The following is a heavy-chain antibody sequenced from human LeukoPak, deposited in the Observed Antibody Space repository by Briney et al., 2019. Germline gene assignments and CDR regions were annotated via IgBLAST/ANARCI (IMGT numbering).Heavy chain of an antibody. CDR1: GFTFSDHY. CDR3: TRVVLVGTTYSYFDY. D-gene: IGHD1-26*01. V-gene: IGHV3-72*01. J-gene: IGHJ4*02. CDR2: TRKKMNSYST. Sequence: PGGSLRLSCAASGFTFSDHYMDWVRQAPGKGLEWVGRTRKKMNSYSTEYAASVKGRFTISRDDSKKSLYLQMNSLKAKETAVYYCTRVVLVGTTYSYFDYWGQGTLVTVSS.